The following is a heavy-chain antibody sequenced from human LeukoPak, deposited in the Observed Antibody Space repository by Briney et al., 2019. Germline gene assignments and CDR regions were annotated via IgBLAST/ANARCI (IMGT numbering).Heavy chain of an antibody. CDR3: AKAGGYFDWLIDY. Sequence: GGSLRLSCAASGFTVSSNYMSWVRQAPGKGLEWVSAISGSGGSTYYADSVKGRFTISRDNSKNTLYLQMNSLRAEDTAVYYCAKAGGYFDWLIDYWGQGTLVTVSS. CDR1: GFTVSSNY. V-gene: IGHV3-23*01. CDR2: ISGSGGST. J-gene: IGHJ4*02. D-gene: IGHD3-9*01.